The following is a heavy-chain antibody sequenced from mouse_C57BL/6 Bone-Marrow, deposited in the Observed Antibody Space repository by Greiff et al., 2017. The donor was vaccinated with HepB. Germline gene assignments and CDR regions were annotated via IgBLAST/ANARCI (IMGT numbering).Heavy chain of an antibody. CDR3: ATDLITTVVAPYYFDY. CDR1: GYTFTSYW. CDR2: IHPSDSDT. J-gene: IGHJ2*01. V-gene: IGHV1-74*01. Sequence: VQLQQPGAELVKPGASVKVSCKASGYTFTSYWMHWVKQRPGQGLEWIGRIHPSDSDTNYNQKFKGKDTLTVDKSSSTAYMQLSSLTSEDSAVYYCATDLITTVVAPYYFDYWGQGTTLTVSS. D-gene: IGHD1-1*01.